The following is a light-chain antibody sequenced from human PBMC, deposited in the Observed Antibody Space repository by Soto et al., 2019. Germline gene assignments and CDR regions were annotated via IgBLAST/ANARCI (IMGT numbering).Light chain of an antibody. CDR2: DAS. J-gene: IGKJ2*01. V-gene: IGKV3-11*01. CDR1: QSVSSY. Sequence: EIGLTQSPATLSLSPGERATLSCRASQSVSSYLAWYQQKPGQAPRLLIYDASNRATGIPARFSGSGSGTDFTLTISSLEPEDFSVYYCQQPYTFGQGTKLEIK. CDR3: QQPYT.